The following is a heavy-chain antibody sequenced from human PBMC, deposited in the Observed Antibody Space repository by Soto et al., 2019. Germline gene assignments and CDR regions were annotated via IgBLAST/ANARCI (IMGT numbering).Heavy chain of an antibody. CDR3: ARLFYNWNSWVDS. J-gene: IGHJ4*02. D-gene: IGHD1-20*01. V-gene: IGHV3-11*01. CDR1: GFSFSDFY. CDR2: IHRSGSPI. Sequence: GGSLRLSCAASGFSFSDFYMVWIRQAPGKGLEWISYIHRSGSPIYYADSVKGRFTIPRDNAKTSLSLQMNSLRAGDTAVYYCARLFYNWNSWVDSWGQGTLVTVSS.